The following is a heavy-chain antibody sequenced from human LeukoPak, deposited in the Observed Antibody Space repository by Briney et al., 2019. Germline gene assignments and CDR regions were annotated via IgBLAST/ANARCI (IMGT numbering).Heavy chain of an antibody. CDR2: ISASGGSA. D-gene: IGHD7-27*01. Sequence: GGSLRLSCAASGFSFNSYAMSWVRQAPGKGLEWVSAISASGGSANIADSVKGRFTISRDNARNTLYLQMNSLRAEDTAVYYCGRGHWGLDYWGQGALVTVSS. J-gene: IGHJ4*02. CDR1: GFSFNSYA. V-gene: IGHV3-23*01. CDR3: GRGHWGLDY.